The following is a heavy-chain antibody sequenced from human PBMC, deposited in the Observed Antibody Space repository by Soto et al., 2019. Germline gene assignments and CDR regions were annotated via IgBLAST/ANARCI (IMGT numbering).Heavy chain of an antibody. CDR2: IYYRGGT. D-gene: IGHD6-13*01. Sequence: QVQLQESGPGLVKPSDTLSLTCTVSGGSISGYYWSWIRQSPGKGLEYIGYIYYRGGTNYNPSLKSRVTMSADTSRNQFSLKVNSVTAADTAVYYCARQQLLPFYYALDVWGQGTTVTVSS. V-gene: IGHV4-59*07. J-gene: IGHJ6*02. CDR3: ARQQLLPFYYALDV. CDR1: GGSISGYY.